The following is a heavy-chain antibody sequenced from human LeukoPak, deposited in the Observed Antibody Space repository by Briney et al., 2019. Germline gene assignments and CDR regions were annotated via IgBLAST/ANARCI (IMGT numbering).Heavy chain of an antibody. CDR2: ISAYNGNT. V-gene: IGHV1-18*01. D-gene: IGHD3-10*01. Sequence: ASVKVSCKASGYTFTSYGTSWVRQAPGQGLEWMGWISAYNGNTNYAQKLQGRVTMTTDTSTSTAYMELRSLRSDDTAVYYCARDRYYYGSGSASDYWGQGTLVTVSS. CDR1: GYTFTSYG. J-gene: IGHJ4*02. CDR3: ARDRYYYGSGSASDY.